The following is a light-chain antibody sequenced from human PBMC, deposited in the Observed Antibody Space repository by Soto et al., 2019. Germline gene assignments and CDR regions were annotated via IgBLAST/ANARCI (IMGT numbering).Light chain of an antibody. CDR2: GAS. J-gene: IGKJ1*01. CDR3: QQSYNWPPWT. V-gene: IGKV3-15*01. CDR1: QSVSSSY. Sequence: EIVLTRSPGTLSLSPGERPTLSRRSSQSVSSSYLAWYQQKPGQPPRLLIYGASNRATGIPGRFSGSGSETEFTLTISSLQSEDIAVYYCQQSYNWPPWTVGPGTKVDIK.